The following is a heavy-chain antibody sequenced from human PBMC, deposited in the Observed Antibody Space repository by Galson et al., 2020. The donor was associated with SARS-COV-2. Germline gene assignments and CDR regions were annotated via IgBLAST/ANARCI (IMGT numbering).Heavy chain of an antibody. Sequence: ASVKVSCKVSGYTLTELSMHWVRQAPGKGLEWMGGFDPEDGETIYAQKFQGRVTMTEDTSTDTAYMELSSLRSEDTAVYYCATITKLYQLLDLDIWGQGTMVTVSS. CDR1: GYTLTELS. J-gene: IGHJ3*02. CDR3: ATITKLYQLLDLDI. V-gene: IGHV1-24*01. CDR2: FDPEDGET. D-gene: IGHD2-2*01.